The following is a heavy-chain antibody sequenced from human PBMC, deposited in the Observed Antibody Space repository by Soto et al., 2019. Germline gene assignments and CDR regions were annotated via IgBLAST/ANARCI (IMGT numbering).Heavy chain of an antibody. D-gene: IGHD2-21*01. CDR2: IYPSGST. V-gene: IGHV4-30-2*01. J-gene: IGHJ4*02. Sequence: QLQLQESGSGLVKPSQILSLTCTVSGGSVSSGGFSWSWIRQPPGKGLEWIGYIYPSGSTYYNPSLKSCVTISPDRSKNQFSLKLTSVTAADSAVYYCARGGDYYFDSWGQGTLVTVSS. CDR3: ARGGDYYFDS. CDR1: GGSVSSGGFS.